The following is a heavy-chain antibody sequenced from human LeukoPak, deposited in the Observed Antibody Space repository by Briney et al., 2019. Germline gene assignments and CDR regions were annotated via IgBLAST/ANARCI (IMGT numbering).Heavy chain of an antibody. CDR3: ARDCRYYYDSSGYYPINWFDP. V-gene: IGHV3-7*01. CDR1: GFTFSSYW. CDR2: IKQDGSEK. Sequence: GGSLRLSCAASGFTFSSYWMSWVRQAPGKGLEWVANIKQDGSEKYYVDSVKGRFTISRDNAKNSLYLQVNSLRAEDTAVYYCARDCRYYYDSSGYYPINWFDPWGQGTLVTVSS. D-gene: IGHD3-22*01. J-gene: IGHJ5*02.